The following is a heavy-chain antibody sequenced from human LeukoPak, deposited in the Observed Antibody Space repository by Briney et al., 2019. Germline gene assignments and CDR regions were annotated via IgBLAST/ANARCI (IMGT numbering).Heavy chain of an antibody. J-gene: IGHJ5*02. CDR1: GGSISSYY. D-gene: IGHD4-17*01. Sequence: SETLSLTCTVSGGSISSYYWSWIRQPPGKGLEWIGYIYYSGSTNYNPSLKSRVTISVDTSKNQFSLKLSSVTAADTAVYYCAREDRTVTYNWFDPWGQGTLVTVSS. V-gene: IGHV4-59*01. CDR3: AREDRTVTYNWFDP. CDR2: IYYSGST.